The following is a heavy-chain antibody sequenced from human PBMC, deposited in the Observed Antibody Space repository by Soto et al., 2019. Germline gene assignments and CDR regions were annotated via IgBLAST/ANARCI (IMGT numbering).Heavy chain of an antibody. CDR3: ARGSKGFDY. Sequence: EVQLLESGGGFVQPGGPLRLSCAASGFTFSNNAMTWVRQAPGKGLEWVSALTGGGDNTYYADSVKGRFTISRDNFKNTLYLQMNSLRDEDTAIYYCARGSKGFDYWGQGTLVTVSS. D-gene: IGHD2-2*01. CDR2: LTGGGDNT. CDR1: GFTFSNNA. J-gene: IGHJ4*02. V-gene: IGHV3-23*01.